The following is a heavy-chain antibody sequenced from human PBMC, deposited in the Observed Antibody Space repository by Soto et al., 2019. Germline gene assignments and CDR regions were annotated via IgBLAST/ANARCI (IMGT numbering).Heavy chain of an antibody. CDR3: AKDGGTTMDYYYYYGMDV. CDR1: GFTFSNYW. CDR2: IKPDGSNK. D-gene: IGHD3-10*01. Sequence: GGSLRLSCVASGFTFSNYWMNWVHQAPGKGLEWVANIKPDGSNKYYVDSVKGRFTISRDNSKNSLYLQMNSLRAEDTAVYYCAKDGGTTMDYYYYYGMDVWGQGTTVTVSS. J-gene: IGHJ6*02. V-gene: IGHV3-7*01.